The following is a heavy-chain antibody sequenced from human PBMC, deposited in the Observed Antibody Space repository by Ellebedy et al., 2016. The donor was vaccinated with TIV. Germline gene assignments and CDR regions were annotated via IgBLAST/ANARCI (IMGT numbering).Heavy chain of an antibody. V-gene: IGHV3-23*01. J-gene: IGHJ4*02. CDR3: AKGRGGGSDSSAPRYYFDY. Sequence: GESLKISCTASGFTFSSYAMGWVRQAPGKGLECVSTISGRGDNTYYADSVEGRFIISRDNSKKTLYLQMNSLRAEDTAVYYCAKGRGGGSDSSAPRYYFDYWGLGTLVTVSS. D-gene: IGHD3-22*01. CDR2: ISGRGDNT. CDR1: GFTFSSYA.